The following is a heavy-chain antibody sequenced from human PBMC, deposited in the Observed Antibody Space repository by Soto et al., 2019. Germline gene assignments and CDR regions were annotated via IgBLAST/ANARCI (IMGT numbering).Heavy chain of an antibody. J-gene: IGHJ5*02. CDR3: ARVRLRGYDILTGYYTIPLNWFDP. Sequence: GGSLRLSCAASGFTFSSYWMHWVRQAPGKGLVWVSRINSDGSSTSYADSVKGRFTNSRDNAKNTLYLQMNSLRAEDTAVYYCARVRLRGYDILTGYYTIPLNWFDPWGQGTLVTVSS. D-gene: IGHD3-9*01. V-gene: IGHV3-74*01. CDR1: GFTFSSYW. CDR2: INSDGSST.